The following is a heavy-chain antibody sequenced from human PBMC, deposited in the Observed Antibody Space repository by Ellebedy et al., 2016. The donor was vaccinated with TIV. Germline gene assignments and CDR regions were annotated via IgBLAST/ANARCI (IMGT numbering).Heavy chain of an antibody. V-gene: IGHV3-11*03. CDR3: ATRGSGHY. CDR2: ISRGATST. CDR1: GFDFSDYY. Sequence: GESLKISCAASGFDFSDYYMNWIRQTPGKGLEWVSYISRGATSTQYSDSVKGRFTISRDDAKSSLYLQMNSLRAEDMAVYYCATRGSGHYWGQGTLVTVSS. D-gene: IGHD3-10*01. J-gene: IGHJ4*02.